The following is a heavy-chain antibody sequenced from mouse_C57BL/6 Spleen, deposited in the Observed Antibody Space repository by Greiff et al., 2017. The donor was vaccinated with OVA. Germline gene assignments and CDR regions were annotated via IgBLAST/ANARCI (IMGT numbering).Heavy chain of an antibody. CDR3: ARQGVGHYFDY. CDR1: GFTFSDYY. CDR2: ISNGGGST. V-gene: IGHV5-12*01. D-gene: IGHD1-1*02. J-gene: IGHJ2*01. Sequence: EVKLMESGGGLVQPGGSLKLSCAASGFTFSDYYMYWVRQTPEKRLEWVAYISNGGGSTYYPDTVKGRFTISRDNAKNTLYLQMSRLKSEDTAMYYCARQGVGHYFDYWGQGTTLTVSS.